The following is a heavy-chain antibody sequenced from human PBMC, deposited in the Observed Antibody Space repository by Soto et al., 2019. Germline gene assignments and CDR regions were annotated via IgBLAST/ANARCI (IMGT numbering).Heavy chain of an antibody. CDR1: GGSFSGYY. CDR2: INHSGST. J-gene: IGHJ6*03. CDR3: ARGLRVAAAGTRYYYMDV. V-gene: IGHV4-34*01. Sequence: PSETLSLTCAVYGGSFSGYYWSWIRQPPGKGLGWIGEINHSGSTNYNPSLKSRVTISVDTSKNQFSLKLSSVTAADTAVYYCARGLRVAAAGTRYYYMDVWGKGTTVTVSS. D-gene: IGHD6-13*01.